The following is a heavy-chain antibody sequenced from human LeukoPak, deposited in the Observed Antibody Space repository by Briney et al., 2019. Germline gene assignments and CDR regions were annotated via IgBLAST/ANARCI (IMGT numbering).Heavy chain of an antibody. CDR1: GYTFTSYD. CDR3: ARVRPFGVVAAPYYFDY. CDR2: MNPNSGNT. Sequence: ASVKVSCKASGYTFTSYDINWVRQATGQGLEWMGWMNPNSGNTGYAQKFQGRVTMTRNTSISTAYMELNSLRSEDTAVYYCARVRPFGVVAAPYYFDYWGQGTLVTVSS. J-gene: IGHJ4*02. V-gene: IGHV1-8*01. D-gene: IGHD2-15*01.